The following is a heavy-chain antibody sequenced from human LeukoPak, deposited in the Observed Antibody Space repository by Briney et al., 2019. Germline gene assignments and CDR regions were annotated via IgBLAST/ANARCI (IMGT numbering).Heavy chain of an antibody. CDR3: ARLKVVGSGWSDAFDI. J-gene: IGHJ3*02. V-gene: IGHV3-23*01. CDR2: ISGSGGST. Sequence: GGSLRLSCAASGFTFSSYAMSWVRQAPGKGLEWVSAISGSGGSTYYADSVKGRFTISRDNSKNTLYLQMNSLRAEDTAVYYCARLKVVGSGWSDAFDIWSQGTMVTVSS. D-gene: IGHD6-19*01. CDR1: GFTFSSYA.